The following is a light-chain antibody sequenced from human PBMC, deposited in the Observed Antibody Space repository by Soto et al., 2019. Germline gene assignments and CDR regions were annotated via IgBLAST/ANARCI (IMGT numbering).Light chain of an antibody. CDR3: QQYGSSPYT. Sequence: IVLTQSPGTLSLSPGERASLSCRASQSVSSNYLVWYQQKPGQAPRLLMSGASSRATGIPDRFSGSGSGTDFTLTISRLEPEDFAVYYCQQYGSSPYTFGQGTKLEIK. CDR1: QSVSSNY. V-gene: IGKV3-20*01. J-gene: IGKJ2*01. CDR2: GAS.